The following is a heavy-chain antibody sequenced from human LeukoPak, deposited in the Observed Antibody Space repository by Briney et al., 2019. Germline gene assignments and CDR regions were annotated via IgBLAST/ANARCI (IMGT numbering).Heavy chain of an antibody. J-gene: IGHJ4*02. CDR2: IYHSGST. D-gene: IGHD5-12*01. Sequence: SETLSLTCAVSGGSISSSNWWSWVRQPPGKGLEWIGEIYHSGSTNYNPSPKSRVTISVDKFKNQFSLKLSSVTAADTAVYYCARGLVATIGGFDYWGQGTLVTVSS. CDR1: GGSISSSNW. CDR3: ARGLVATIGGFDY. V-gene: IGHV4-4*02.